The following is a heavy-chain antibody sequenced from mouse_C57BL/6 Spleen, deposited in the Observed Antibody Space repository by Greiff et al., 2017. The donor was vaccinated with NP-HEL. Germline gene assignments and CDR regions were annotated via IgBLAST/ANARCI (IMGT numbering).Heavy chain of an antibody. J-gene: IGHJ4*01. CDR3: AREGAAGRGYAMDY. V-gene: IGHV1-55*01. Sequence: QVQLQQPGAELVKPGASVKMSCKASGYTFTSYWITWVKQRPGQGLEWIGDIYPGSGSTNYNEKFKSKATLTVDTSSSTAYMQLSSLTAEDSAVYYCAREGAAGRGYAMDYWGQGTSVTVSS. CDR1: GYTFTSYW. D-gene: IGHD3-3*01. CDR2: IYPGSGST.